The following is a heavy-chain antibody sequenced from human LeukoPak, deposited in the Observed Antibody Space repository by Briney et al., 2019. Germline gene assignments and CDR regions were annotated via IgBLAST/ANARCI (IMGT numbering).Heavy chain of an antibody. CDR3: AREHGYDILTGYYYYYMDG. V-gene: IGHV3-20*04. Sequence: GGSLRLSCAASGFTFDDYGMSWVRQAPGKGLEWVSGINWNGGSTGYADSVKGRFTISRDNAKNSLYLQMNSLRAEDTALYYCAREHGYDILTGYYYYYMDGWGKGTTVTVSS. J-gene: IGHJ6*03. CDR1: GFTFDDYG. CDR2: INWNGGST. D-gene: IGHD3-9*01.